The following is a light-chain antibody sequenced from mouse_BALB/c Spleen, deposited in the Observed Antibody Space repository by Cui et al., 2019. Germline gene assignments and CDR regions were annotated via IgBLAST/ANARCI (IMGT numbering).Light chain of an antibody. CDR1: QSVSNN. V-gene: IGKV6-32*01. Sequence: IVISLSPNFLLLSAGERVNITCKGSQSVSNNVAWYQQQPGQSPKLLIYYASNRYTGVPDRFTGSGYGTDFTFTISTVQDEEQAVYYCQQDYSSHHTFGAGTKLELK. J-gene: IGKJ5*01. CDR2: YAS. CDR3: QQDYSSHHT.